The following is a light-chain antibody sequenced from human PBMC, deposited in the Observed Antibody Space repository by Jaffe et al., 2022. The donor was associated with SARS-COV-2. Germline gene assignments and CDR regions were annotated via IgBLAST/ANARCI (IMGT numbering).Light chain of an antibody. CDR2: GAS. CDR3: QQYINWPPWFT. Sequence: EIVMTQSPATLSVSPGERATLSCRASQSVSSNLAWYQQKPGQAPRLLIYGASTRAAGIPARFSGSGSGTEFTLTISSLQSEDFAVYYCQQYINWPPWFTFGPGTKVDIK. CDR1: QSVSSN. V-gene: IGKV3-15*01. J-gene: IGKJ3*01.